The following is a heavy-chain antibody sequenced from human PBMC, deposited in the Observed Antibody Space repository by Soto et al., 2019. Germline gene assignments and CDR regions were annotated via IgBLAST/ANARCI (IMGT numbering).Heavy chain of an antibody. D-gene: IGHD5-12*01. CDR3: ARGEVDIVATTRGPLSDY. J-gene: IGHJ4*02. Sequence: SETLSLTCAVYGGSFSGYYWSWIRQPPGKGLEWIGEINHSGSTNYNPSLKSRVTISVDTSKNQFSLKLSSVTAADAAVYYCARGEVDIVATTRGPLSDYWGQGTLVTVSS. CDR2: INHSGST. V-gene: IGHV4-34*01. CDR1: GGSFSGYY.